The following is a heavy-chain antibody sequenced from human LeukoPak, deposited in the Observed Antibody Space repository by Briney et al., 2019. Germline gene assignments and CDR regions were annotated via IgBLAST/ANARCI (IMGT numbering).Heavy chain of an antibody. D-gene: IGHD3-3*01. CDR1: GFPFISHW. V-gene: IGHV3-7*01. CDR3: ARDIRITIFGVAEYYYGMDV. J-gene: IGHJ6*02. CDR2: IKQEGSEK. Sequence: GGSLRLSCAASGFPFISHWMSGVRQAPGKGLEWVANIKQEGSEKYYVDSVKGRFTISRDNAKNPLYLQMNSLGAEDRAVYYCARDIRITIFGVAEYYYGMDVWGQGTTVTVSS.